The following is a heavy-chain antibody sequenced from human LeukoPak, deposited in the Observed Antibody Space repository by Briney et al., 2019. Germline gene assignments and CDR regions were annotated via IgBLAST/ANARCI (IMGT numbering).Heavy chain of an antibody. Sequence: GEFLRLSCTASGFTFSTYSMNWVRQAPGKGLEWVSYISIGSTYVYYADSVKDRFTVSRDNAKNSLVLQMNSLRAEDTAVYYCARGVSGATALDFWGQGTLVTVSS. J-gene: IGHJ4*02. CDR3: ARGVSGATALDF. CDR2: ISIGSTYV. D-gene: IGHD4/OR15-4a*01. CDR1: GFTFSTYS. V-gene: IGHV3-21*01.